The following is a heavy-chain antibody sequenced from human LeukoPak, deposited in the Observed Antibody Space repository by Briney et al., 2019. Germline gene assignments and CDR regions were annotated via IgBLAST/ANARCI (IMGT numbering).Heavy chain of an antibody. CDR1: GFTFSSYS. Sequence: PGGSLRLSCAASGFTFSSYSMNWVRQAPGKGLEWVSSISSSSSYIYYADSVKGRFTISRDNSKNTLYLQMNSLRAEDTAVYYCAKGCYYDSSACLDWGQGTLVTVSS. D-gene: IGHD3-22*01. CDR3: AKGCYYDSSACLD. CDR2: ISSSSSYI. V-gene: IGHV3-21*04. J-gene: IGHJ4*02.